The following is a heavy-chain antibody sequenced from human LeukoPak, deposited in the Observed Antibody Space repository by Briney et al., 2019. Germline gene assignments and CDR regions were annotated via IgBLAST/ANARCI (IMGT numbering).Heavy chain of an antibody. CDR1: GFTFSNYW. CDR3: ARAYSYASY. Sequence: PGGSLRLSCAASGFTFSNYWMSWVRQAPGKGLEWVANIKQDGSEKYYMDSVKGRFTISRDNAKNSLYLQMDSLRVEDTAVYYCARAYSYASYWGQGTLVTVSS. CDR2: IKQDGSEK. J-gene: IGHJ4*02. V-gene: IGHV3-7*03. D-gene: IGHD5-18*01.